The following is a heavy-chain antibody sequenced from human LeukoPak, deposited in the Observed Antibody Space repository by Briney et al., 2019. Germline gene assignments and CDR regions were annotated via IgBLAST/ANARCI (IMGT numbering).Heavy chain of an antibody. J-gene: IGHJ4*02. D-gene: IGHD3-22*01. Sequence: GGSLRLSCAASGFTFDDYGMSWVRQAPGKGLEWVSGINWNGGSTGYADSVKGRFTISRDNAKNSLYLQMNSLRAEDTALYYCARDSGGFGPYYYDSSGIHWDYWGQGTQVTVSS. V-gene: IGHV3-20*04. CDR3: ARDSGGFGPYYYDSSGIHWDY. CDR2: INWNGGST. CDR1: GFTFDDYG.